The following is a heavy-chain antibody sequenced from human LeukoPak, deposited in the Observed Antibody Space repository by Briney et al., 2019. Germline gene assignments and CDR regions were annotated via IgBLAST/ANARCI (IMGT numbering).Heavy chain of an antibody. J-gene: IGHJ4*02. CDR3: ARDSPSDTCLWNPWWRDY. CDR2: IRQGGSEE. D-gene: IGHD2-15*01. V-gene: IGHV3-7*01. CDR1: GFTVGNYG. Sequence: PGGSLRLACAASGFTVGNYGMSWVRQAPGKGREWVANIRQGGSEEYYADSVKVRFTISRDNAKQSTYLEMHEPRAEDTAVYYCARDSPSDTCLWNPWWRDYWGPGTLVTVSS.